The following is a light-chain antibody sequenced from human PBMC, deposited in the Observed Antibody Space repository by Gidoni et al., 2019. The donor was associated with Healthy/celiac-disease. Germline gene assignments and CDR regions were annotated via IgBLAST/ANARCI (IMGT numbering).Light chain of an antibody. J-gene: IGKJ1*01. Sequence: VIWMTQSPSLLSASTGDRVTISCLMSQGISSYLAWYQQKPGKAPELLIYAASTLQRGVPSRFSVSGSWTDFTLTISCLQSEDFATYYCQQYYSFPRTFXQXTKVEIK. CDR2: AAS. V-gene: IGKV1D-8*03. CDR3: QQYYSFPRT. CDR1: QGISSY.